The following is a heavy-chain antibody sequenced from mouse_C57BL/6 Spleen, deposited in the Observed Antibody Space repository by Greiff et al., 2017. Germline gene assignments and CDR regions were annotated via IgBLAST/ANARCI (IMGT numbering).Heavy chain of an antibody. CDR2: IYPGDGDT. J-gene: IGHJ1*03. D-gene: IGHD4-1*01. CDR1: GYAFSSSW. CDR3: ARRKNWDEGYFDG. V-gene: IGHV1-82*01. Sequence: QVQLQQSGPELVKPGASVKISCKASGYAFSSSWMNWVKQRPGKGLEWIGRIYPGDGDTNDNGKFKGKATLTADKSSSTAYMQLSSLTSEDSAVYFCARRKNWDEGYFDGWGTGTTVTVSS.